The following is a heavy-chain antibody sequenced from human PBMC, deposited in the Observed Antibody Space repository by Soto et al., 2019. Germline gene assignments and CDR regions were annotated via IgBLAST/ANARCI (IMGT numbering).Heavy chain of an antibody. CDR2: ISYDGSNK. V-gene: IGHV3-30*18. CDR3: AKDLVHSSGWYGGSDGMDV. D-gene: IGHD6-19*01. Sequence: GGSLRLSCAASGFTFSSYGMHWVRQAPGKGLEWVAVISYDGSNKYYADSVKGRFTISRDNSKNTLYLQMNSLRAEDTAVYYCAKDLVHSSGWYGGSDGMDVWGQGTTVTVSS. CDR1: GFTFSSYG. J-gene: IGHJ6*02.